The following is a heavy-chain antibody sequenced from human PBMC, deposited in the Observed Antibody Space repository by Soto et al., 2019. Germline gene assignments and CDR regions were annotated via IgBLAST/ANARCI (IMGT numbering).Heavy chain of an antibody. CDR2: IKSKTDGGTT. V-gene: IGHV3-15*07. CDR3: TTAYYYDSSGYYREYYYYYGMDV. CDR1: GFTFSNAW. Sequence: GGSLRLSCAASGFTFSNAWMNWVRQAPGKGLEWVGRIKSKTDGGTTDYAAPVKGRFTISRDDSKNTLYLQMNSLKTEDTAVYYCTTAYYYDSSGYYREYYYYYGMDVWGQGTTVTISS. D-gene: IGHD3-22*01. J-gene: IGHJ6*02.